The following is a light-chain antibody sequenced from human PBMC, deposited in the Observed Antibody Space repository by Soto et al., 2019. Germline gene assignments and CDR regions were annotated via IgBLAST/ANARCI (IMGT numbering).Light chain of an antibody. CDR3: HQYGSSPPFT. V-gene: IGKV3-20*01. CDR1: QSVSSSY. J-gene: IGKJ3*01. Sequence: EIVLTQSPGTLSLSPGERATLSCRASQSVSSSYLAWYQQKPGQAPRLLIYGASSRATCIPDRFSGSGSGTAVTLTISRLEPEDFAAYYCHQYGSSPPFTFGPGTKVDIK. CDR2: GAS.